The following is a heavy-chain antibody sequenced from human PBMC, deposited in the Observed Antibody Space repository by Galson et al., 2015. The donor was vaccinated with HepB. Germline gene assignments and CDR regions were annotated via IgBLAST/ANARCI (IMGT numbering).Heavy chain of an antibody. Sequence: SVKVSCKASGYSFIGYGVTWVRQAPGQGLEWMGWISAYNGNTNYARRVQGRVTVTTDTSTGTAYMELRSLRSDDTAVYYCARQSRYSYPDYWGQGTLVTVSS. CDR1: GYSFIGYG. CDR2: ISAYNGNT. J-gene: IGHJ4*02. CDR3: ARQSRYSYPDY. D-gene: IGHD3-16*02. V-gene: IGHV1-18*04.